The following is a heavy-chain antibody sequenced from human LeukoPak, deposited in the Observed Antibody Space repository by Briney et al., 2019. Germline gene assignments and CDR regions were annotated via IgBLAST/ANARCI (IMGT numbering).Heavy chain of an antibody. D-gene: IGHD3-10*01. Sequence: SETLSLTCTVSGGSISSSSYYWGWIRQPPGKGLEWIGYIYYSGSTYYNPSLKSRVTISVDTSKNQFSLKLSSVTAADTAVYYCARLWFGEVDYWGQGTLVTVSS. CDR2: IYYSGST. J-gene: IGHJ4*02. CDR1: GGSISSSSYY. V-gene: IGHV4-31*03. CDR3: ARLWFGEVDY.